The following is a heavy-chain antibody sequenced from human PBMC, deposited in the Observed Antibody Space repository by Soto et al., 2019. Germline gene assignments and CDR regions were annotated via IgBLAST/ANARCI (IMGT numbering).Heavy chain of an antibody. Sequence: PGGSLRLSCAASGFTFSSYAMHWVRKAPGKGLEWVAVISYDGSNKYYADSVKGRFTISRDNSNNTLYLQMNSLRAEDTAVYYCARALNRRDNYYYGMDVWGQGTTVTVSS. J-gene: IGHJ6*02. CDR2: ISYDGSNK. CDR3: ARALNRRDNYYYGMDV. CDR1: GFTFSSYA. V-gene: IGHV3-30-3*01.